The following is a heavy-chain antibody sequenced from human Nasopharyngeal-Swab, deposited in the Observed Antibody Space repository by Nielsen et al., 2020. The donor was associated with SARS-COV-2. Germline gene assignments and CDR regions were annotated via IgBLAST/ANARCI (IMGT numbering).Heavy chain of an antibody. V-gene: IGHV4-39*01. Sequence: SETLSLTCTVSGGSISSSSYYWGWIRQPPGKGLEWIGSIYYRGSTYYNPSLKSRVTISVDTSKNQFSLKLSSVTAADTAVYYCARHGLYYYDSSGYYYSDAFDIWGQGTMVTVSS. CDR3: ARHGLYYYDSSGYYYSDAFDI. D-gene: IGHD3-22*01. J-gene: IGHJ3*02. CDR1: GGSISSSSYY. CDR2: IYYRGST.